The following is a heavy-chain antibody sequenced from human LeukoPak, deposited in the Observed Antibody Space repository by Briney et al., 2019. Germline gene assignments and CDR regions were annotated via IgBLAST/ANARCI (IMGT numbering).Heavy chain of an antibody. CDR1: GFTLSSYA. CDR3: ASFHYYGSGAYYLSY. J-gene: IGHJ4*02. Sequence: GGSLRLSCAASGFTLSSYAMTWVRQAPGKGLEWVLDIGDSGATTYYADSVKGRFTISRDNSKNTLYLQMSSLRAEDTAVYFCASFHYYGSGAYYLSYWGQGTLVTVSS. D-gene: IGHD3-10*01. CDR2: IGDSGATT. V-gene: IGHV3-23*01.